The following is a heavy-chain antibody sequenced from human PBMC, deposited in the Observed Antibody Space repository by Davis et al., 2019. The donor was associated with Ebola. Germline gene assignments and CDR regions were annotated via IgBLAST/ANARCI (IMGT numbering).Heavy chain of an antibody. D-gene: IGHD3-22*01. Sequence: PGGSLRLSCAASGFTFSSYAMTWARQAPGKGLEWVSAVTSSGGGTYYADSVKGRFTISRDNSKNTLYLQMNSLRVEDTAVYYCARTYYYDDSGYRNAFDIWGQGTMVTISS. CDR1: GFTFSSYA. CDR2: VTSSGGGT. J-gene: IGHJ3*02. V-gene: IGHV3-23*01. CDR3: ARTYYYDDSGYRNAFDI.